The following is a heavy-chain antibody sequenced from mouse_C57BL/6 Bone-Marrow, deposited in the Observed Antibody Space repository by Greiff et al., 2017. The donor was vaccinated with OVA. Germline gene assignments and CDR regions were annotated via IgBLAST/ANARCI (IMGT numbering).Heavy chain of an antibody. CDR1: CFSFPAYS. CDR3: ASSLRTGDY. Sequence: EVPLLQSGAELVLPGASVTLSCSASCFSFPAYSMLWVKQRTDPFLSWIGRIDPEDGETKSAPKFQGKATITADTSSNTAYLQLSSLTSEDTAVYYCASSLRTGDYWGQGTTLTVSS. D-gene: IGHD1-1*01. J-gene: IGHJ2*01. V-gene: IGHV14-2*01. CDR2: IDPEDGET.